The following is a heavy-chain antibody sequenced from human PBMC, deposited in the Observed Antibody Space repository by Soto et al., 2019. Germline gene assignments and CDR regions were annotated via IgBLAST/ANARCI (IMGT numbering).Heavy chain of an antibody. CDR2: IDPSGSYT. D-gene: IGHD3-16*01. CDR3: VRIYTTTWPQEVDF. CDR1: GYSFTNYW. Sequence: GESLKISCKGSGYSFTNYWISWVRQMPGKGLEWMGRIDPSGSYTNYSPSFQGHVTISADKSISTAYLHWSSLKASDTAMYYCVRIYTTTWPQEVDFWGPGTIVTV. J-gene: IGHJ4*02. V-gene: IGHV5-10-1*01.